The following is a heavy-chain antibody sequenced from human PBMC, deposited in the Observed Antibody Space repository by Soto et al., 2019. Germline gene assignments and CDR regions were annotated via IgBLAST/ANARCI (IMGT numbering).Heavy chain of an antibody. Sequence: ASVKVSCKASGYTFTGYYMHWVRQAPGQGLEWMGWINPNSGGTNYAQKFQGRVTMTRDTSISTAYMELSRLRSDDTAVYYCARHDRMGYYYYGLDVWGQGTTVTVSS. D-gene: IGHD3-16*01. CDR3: ARHDRMGYYYYGLDV. J-gene: IGHJ6*02. CDR1: GYTFTGYY. V-gene: IGHV1-2*02. CDR2: INPNSGGT.